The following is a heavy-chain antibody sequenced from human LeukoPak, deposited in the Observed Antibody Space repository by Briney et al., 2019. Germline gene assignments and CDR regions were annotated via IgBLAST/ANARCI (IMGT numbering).Heavy chain of an antibody. Sequence: SVKVSCKASGGTFISYAISWVRQAPGQGLEWMGGIIPIFGTANYAQKFQGRVTITADESTSTAYMELSSLRSEDTAVYYCARSTYSSGWYDKRFDYWGQGTLVTVSS. CDR3: ARSTYSSGWYDKRFDY. V-gene: IGHV1-69*13. J-gene: IGHJ4*02. CDR2: IIPIFGTA. D-gene: IGHD6-19*01. CDR1: GGTFISYA.